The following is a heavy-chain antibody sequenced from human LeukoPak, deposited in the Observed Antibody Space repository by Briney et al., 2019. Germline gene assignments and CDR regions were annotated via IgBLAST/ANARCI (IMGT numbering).Heavy chain of an antibody. D-gene: IGHD3-16*01. Sequence: GRSLRLSCAASGFTFDDYAMHWVRQAPGKGLEWVSGISWNSGSIGYADSVKGRFTLSRDNAKNSLYLQMNSLRAEDMALYYCAKDRGFGGALDYWGQGTLVTVSS. CDR2: ISWNSGSI. CDR1: GFTFDDYA. J-gene: IGHJ4*02. CDR3: AKDRGFGGALDY. V-gene: IGHV3-9*03.